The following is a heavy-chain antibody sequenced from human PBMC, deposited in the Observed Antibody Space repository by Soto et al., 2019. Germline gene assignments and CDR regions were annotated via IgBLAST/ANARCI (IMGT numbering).Heavy chain of an antibody. CDR1: GFSIGSNNW. J-gene: IGHJ5*02. D-gene: IGHD1-26*01. V-gene: IGHV4-39*01. CDR3: ARQLPVGATSWFDP. Sequence: SETLSLTCAVSGFSIGSNNWWGWVRQSPGKGLEWIGSLYYGGSTFYNPSLKSRVTISLDTSKNQFSLRLTSVTAADTAIYYCARQLPVGATSWFDPWGQGTLVTVSS. CDR2: LYYGGST.